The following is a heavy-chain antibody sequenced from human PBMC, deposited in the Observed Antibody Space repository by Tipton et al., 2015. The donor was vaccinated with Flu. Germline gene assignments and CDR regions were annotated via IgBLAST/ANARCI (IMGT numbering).Heavy chain of an antibody. Sequence: SLRLSCAASGFTFDDYAMHWVRQAPGKGLEWVSGISWNSGSIGYADSVKGRFTISRDNAKNSLYLQMNSLRAEDTALYYCAKGVDSGYDRFLGGGYWGQGTLVTVSS. CDR3: AKGVDSGYDRFLGGGY. CDR1: GFTFDDYA. V-gene: IGHV3-9*01. D-gene: IGHD5-12*01. J-gene: IGHJ4*02. CDR2: ISWNSGSI.